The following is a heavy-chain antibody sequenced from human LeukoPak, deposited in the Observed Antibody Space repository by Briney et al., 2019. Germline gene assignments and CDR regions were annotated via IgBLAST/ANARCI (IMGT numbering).Heavy chain of an antibody. J-gene: IGHJ4*02. Sequence: GASVKVSCKTSEYTFTNDYMHWVRQAPGQGLEWMGVINPGDGTTKYAQKFQGRVTMTRDTSTSTLYMELSSLRSEDTAMYYCSKVGQLVFDYWGQGTLVTVSS. CDR1: EYTFTNDY. V-gene: IGHV1-46*03. CDR2: INPGDGTT. D-gene: IGHD6-6*01. CDR3: SKVGQLVFDY.